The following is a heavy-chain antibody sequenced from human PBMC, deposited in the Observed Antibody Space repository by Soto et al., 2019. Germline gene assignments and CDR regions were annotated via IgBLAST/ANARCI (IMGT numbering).Heavy chain of an antibody. J-gene: IGHJ5*02. CDR3: SRVVPGAEAWFGP. CDR2: ISLYSDGT. D-gene: IGHD2-2*01. CDR1: GYTFSNYG. Sequence: QVQLVQSGGEVKRPGASVKVSCKTSGYTFSNYGITGVRQAPGQPLEWLGWISLYSDGTNYAQKFQGRVSMTTDTSTTTAEMELRRLTSDDTAVYFCSRVVPGAEAWFGPWGEGTLVTVSS. V-gene: IGHV1-18*01.